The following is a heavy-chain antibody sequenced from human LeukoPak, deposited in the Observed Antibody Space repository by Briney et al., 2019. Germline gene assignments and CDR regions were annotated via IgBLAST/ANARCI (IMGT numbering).Heavy chain of an antibody. D-gene: IGHD3-22*01. J-gene: IGHJ4*02. V-gene: IGHV3-72*01. Sequence: GGSLRLSCATSGFSFSDHYLDWVRQAPGKGLEWVGRTRNKGNSYTTEYAASVKGRFTISRDVSKNSLFLQMNSLRAEDTAVYYCARDSGYYYPNHDYWGQGTLVTVFS. CDR2: TRNKGNSYTT. CDR1: GFSFSDHY. CDR3: ARDSGYYYPNHDY.